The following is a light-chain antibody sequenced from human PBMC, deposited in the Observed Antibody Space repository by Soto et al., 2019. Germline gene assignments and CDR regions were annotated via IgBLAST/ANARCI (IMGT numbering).Light chain of an antibody. J-gene: IGLJ3*02. CDR3: SSYTSTHTRV. V-gene: IGLV2-14*01. CDR2: EVT. Sequence: QSALTQPASVSGSPGQSITISCTGTSSDVGGYNYVSWYQQHPGKAPKLIIYEVTNRPSGVSNRFSGSKSGNTASLTISGLQAEDEADYYCSSYTSTHTRVFGGGTKLTVL. CDR1: SSDVGGYNY.